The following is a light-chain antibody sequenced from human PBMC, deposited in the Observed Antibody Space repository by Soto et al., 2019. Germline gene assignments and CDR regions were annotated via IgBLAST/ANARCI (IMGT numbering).Light chain of an antibody. CDR2: AAS. CDR3: QKYSSVPV. CDR1: QGIRNF. V-gene: IGKV1-27*01. Sequence: DIQMTQSPTSLSASVGDRVTITCRASQGIRNFVAWYQQKPGKAPKLLIYAASTLQSGVPSRCSGSGSGTDFTLTINSLQPEDVTTYSCQKYSSVPVFGPGTKGEIK. J-gene: IGKJ3*01.